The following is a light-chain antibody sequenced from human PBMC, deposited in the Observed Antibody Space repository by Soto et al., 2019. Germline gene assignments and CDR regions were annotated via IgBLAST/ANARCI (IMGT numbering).Light chain of an antibody. V-gene: IGKV2D-29*01. CDR3: LQAIQLPHT. CDR1: QSLLHSAGRTY. CDR2: EVS. J-gene: IGKJ2*01. Sequence: DIVMTQTPLSLSVTPGQPASISCKSSQSLLHSAGRTYVFWYLQKPSQPPKLLIYEVSNRFSGVPDRFSGSGSGTDFSLKISRVEAEDVGVYYCLQAIQLPHTFGQGTKLEIK.